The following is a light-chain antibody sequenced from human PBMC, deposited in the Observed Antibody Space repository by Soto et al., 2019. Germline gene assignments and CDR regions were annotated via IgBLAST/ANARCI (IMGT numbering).Light chain of an antibody. V-gene: IGKV1-39*01. CDR1: HSIMTY. CDR2: AAS. J-gene: IGKJ1*01. CDR3: QQSYNSPQT. Sequence: DIQMTQSPSALSASVGDEVTITCRASHSIMTYLNWYQLKPGKPPRLLIYAASSLQSGVPSRFSGSGSGTDFTLTISSLQPEDFATYSCQQSYNSPQTFGQGTKVEIK.